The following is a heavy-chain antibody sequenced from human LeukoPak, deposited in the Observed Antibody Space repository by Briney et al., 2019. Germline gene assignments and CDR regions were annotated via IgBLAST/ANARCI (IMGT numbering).Heavy chain of an antibody. CDR3: ARQYCGGDCYPEPDAFDI. Sequence: GESLKISCKVSGYSFTTYWIAWVRQMPGKGLEWMGIIYPGDSDTRYSPSFQGQVTISADKSINTAHLQWSSLKASDTAMYYCARQYCGGDCYPEPDAFDIWGQGTMVTVSS. CDR2: IYPGDSDT. V-gene: IGHV5-51*01. D-gene: IGHD2-21*02. J-gene: IGHJ3*02. CDR1: GYSFTTYW.